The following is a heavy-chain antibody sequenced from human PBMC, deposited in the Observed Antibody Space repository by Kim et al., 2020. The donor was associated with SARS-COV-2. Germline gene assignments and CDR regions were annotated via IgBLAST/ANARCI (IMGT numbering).Heavy chain of an antibody. D-gene: IGHD1-26*01. V-gene: IGHV4-4*07. Sequence: SETLSLTCTVSGGSISSYYWSWIRQPAGKGLEWIGRIYTSGSTNYNPSLKSRVTMSVDTSKNQFSLKLSSVTAADTAVYYCARDRGNIGYSGSYDDYYYYGMDVWGQWTTVTVSS. CDR3: ARDRGNIGYSGSYDDYYYYGMDV. CDR1: GGSISSYY. CDR2: IYTSGST. J-gene: IGHJ6*02.